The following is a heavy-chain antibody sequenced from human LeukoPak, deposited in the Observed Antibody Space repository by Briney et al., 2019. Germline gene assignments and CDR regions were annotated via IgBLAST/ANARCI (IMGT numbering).Heavy chain of an antibody. Sequence: GASVKVSCKASGYTFTSYDINWVRQATGQGLEWMGWMNPNSGNTGYAQKFQGRVTMTRNTSISTAYMELSSLRSEDTAVYYCARGDALNYYDSSGSLGYWGQGTLVTVSS. CDR3: ARGDALNYYDSSGSLGY. D-gene: IGHD3-22*01. V-gene: IGHV1-8*01. J-gene: IGHJ4*02. CDR1: GYTFTSYD. CDR2: MNPNSGNT.